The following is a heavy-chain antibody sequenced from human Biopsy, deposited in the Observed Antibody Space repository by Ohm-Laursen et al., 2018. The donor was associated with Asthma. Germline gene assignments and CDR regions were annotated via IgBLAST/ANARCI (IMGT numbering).Heavy chain of an antibody. J-gene: IGHJ6*02. CDR3: ARSAETYSGFDSNYYGMDV. CDR2: FNPGNGNA. CDR1: GYNFISFA. Sequence: GASVKVSCKTSGYNFISFAMHWVRQAPGQRPEWMGWFNPGNGNAKVSEKFQGRVSITRDTSATTAYLEVSSLTSEDTAVYYCARSAETYSGFDSNYYGMDVWGQGTRVTVSS. V-gene: IGHV1-3*01. D-gene: IGHD5-12*01.